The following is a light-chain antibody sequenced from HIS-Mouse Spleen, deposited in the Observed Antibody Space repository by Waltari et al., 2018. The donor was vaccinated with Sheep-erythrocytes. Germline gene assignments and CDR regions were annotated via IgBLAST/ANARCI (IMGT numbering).Light chain of an antibody. Sequence: QSALTQPRSVSGSPGQSVTISCTGTSSDVGGYNYVSWYQQHPGKAPKLMIYDVSKRPSGVPFRFSGPKSGNTASLTISGLQTEDEAGYYCCSYAGSYNHVFATGTKVTVL. V-gene: IGLV2-11*01. CDR2: DVS. CDR1: SSDVGGYNY. J-gene: IGLJ1*01. CDR3: CSYAGSYNHV.